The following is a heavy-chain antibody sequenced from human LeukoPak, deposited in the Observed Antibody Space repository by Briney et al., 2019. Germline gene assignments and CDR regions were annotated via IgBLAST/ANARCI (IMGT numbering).Heavy chain of an antibody. CDR3: ARRNGWYTS. V-gene: IGHV4-59*08. CDR2: IDDSGST. CDR1: GGSTSTYY. J-gene: IGHJ5*02. Sequence: SETLSLTCSISGGSTSTYYWSWIRQPPGKGLEWIGYIDDSGSTDYNPSLKSRVTISVDTSKNQFSLKLRYVTAADTAVYYCARRNGWYTSWGQGTLVTVSS. D-gene: IGHD6-19*01.